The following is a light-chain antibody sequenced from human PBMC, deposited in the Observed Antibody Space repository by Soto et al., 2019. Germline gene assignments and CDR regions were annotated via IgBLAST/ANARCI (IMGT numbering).Light chain of an antibody. Sequence: EIVLTQSPGTLSLSPVERATLSCTASQSVSSSYLAWYQQKPGQAPRLLIYGASSRATGIPDRFSGSGSGTDFTLTISRLETEDFAVYYCQQHVTSPFTFGPGTKVDIK. CDR2: GAS. V-gene: IGKV3-20*01. J-gene: IGKJ3*01. CDR1: QSVSSSY. CDR3: QQHVTSPFT.